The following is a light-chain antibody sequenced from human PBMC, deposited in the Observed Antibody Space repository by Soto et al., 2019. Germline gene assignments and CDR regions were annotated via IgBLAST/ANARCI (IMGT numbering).Light chain of an antibody. J-gene: IGKJ1*01. CDR3: QQDQNSRT. V-gene: IGKV3-20*01. CDR1: QSITGRS. Sequence: IVLTQSPGILSLSPGEIATLSCRASQSITGRSFAWYQQKPGQAPRLLISSISNRATGIPDRFSGSGSGADFTLTITRLEPEDFPVYYCQQDQNSRTFGQGTKVEIK. CDR2: SIS.